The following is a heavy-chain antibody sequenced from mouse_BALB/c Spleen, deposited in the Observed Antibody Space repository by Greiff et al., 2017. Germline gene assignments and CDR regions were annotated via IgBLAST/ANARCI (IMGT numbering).Heavy chain of an antibody. V-gene: IGHV7-3*02. CDR2: IRNKANGYTT. Sequence: EVHLVESGGGLVQPGGSLRLSCATSGFTFTDYYMSWVRQPPGKALEWLGFIRNKANGYTTEYSASVKGRFTISRDNSQSILYLQMNTLRAEDSATYYCARDKDGNYVGYAMDYWGQGTSVTVSS. J-gene: IGHJ4*01. CDR3: ARDKDGNYVGYAMDY. CDR1: GFTFTDYY. D-gene: IGHD2-1*01.